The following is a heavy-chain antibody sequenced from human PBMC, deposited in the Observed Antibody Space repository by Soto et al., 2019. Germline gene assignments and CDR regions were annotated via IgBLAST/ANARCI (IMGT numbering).Heavy chain of an antibody. CDR1: GYSFTSYW. D-gene: IGHD6-6*01. CDR2: IDPSDSYT. Sequence: GESLKISCKGSGYSFTSYWISWVRQMPGKGLEWMGRIDPSDSYTNYSPSFQGHVTISADKSISTAYLQWSSLKASDTAMYYCASLYSSSLASQSYYYYYGMDVWGQGTKVTVSS. V-gene: IGHV5-10-1*01. CDR3: ASLYSSSLASQSYYYYYGMDV. J-gene: IGHJ6*02.